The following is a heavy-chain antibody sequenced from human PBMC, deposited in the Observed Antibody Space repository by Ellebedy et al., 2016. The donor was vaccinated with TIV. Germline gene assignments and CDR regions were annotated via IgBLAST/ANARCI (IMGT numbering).Heavy chain of an antibody. Sequence: GGSLRLSXAASGFTFSVYWMHWVRQAPGKGLVWVSRINSDGSRTTYADSVKGRFTISRDNAKNTLHLQMNNLRAEDTAVYYCARDGARVGRTRLDPWGQGTLVTVSS. CDR2: INSDGSRT. D-gene: IGHD1-26*01. J-gene: IGHJ5*02. CDR1: GFTFSVYW. V-gene: IGHV3-74*01. CDR3: ARDGARVGRTRLDP.